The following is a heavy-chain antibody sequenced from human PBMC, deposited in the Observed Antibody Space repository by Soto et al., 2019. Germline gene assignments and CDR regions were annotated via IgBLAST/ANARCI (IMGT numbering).Heavy chain of an antibody. V-gene: IGHV1-18*01. J-gene: IGHJ5*01. D-gene: IGHD2-8*01. CDR3: ARDLGPPNWFDS. CDR1: CYAFSGYR. Sequence: GASVKVSCKTSCYAFSGYRLSWVRQGPGQGLEWMGWISGYNGNTDYAQKFQGRVTMTTDTSTSTAYMELRSLRSDDTAVYYCARDLGPPNWFDSWGQGTLVTVSS. CDR2: ISGYNGNT.